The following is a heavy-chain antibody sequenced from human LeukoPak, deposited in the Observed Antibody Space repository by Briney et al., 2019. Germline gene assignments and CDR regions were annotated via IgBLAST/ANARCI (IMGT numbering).Heavy chain of an antibody. V-gene: IGHV3-11*01. D-gene: IGHD1-26*01. CDR2: ISRSGSTI. Sequence: MPGGSLRLSCAASGFTFSDYYMSWLRQAPGKGLGWASYISRSGSTIYYADSVKGRFTISRDSAKNSLYLQMNSLRAEDTAVYYCAREGGQKIGSSERSSDYWGQGTLVTVSS. CDR3: AREGGQKIGSSERSSDY. CDR1: GFTFSDYY. J-gene: IGHJ4*02.